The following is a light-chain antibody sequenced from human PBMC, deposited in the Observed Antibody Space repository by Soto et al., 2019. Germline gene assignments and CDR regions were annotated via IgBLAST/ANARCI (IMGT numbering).Light chain of an antibody. CDR2: DAS. J-gene: IGKJ5*01. CDR1: QSVTSY. V-gene: IGKV3-11*01. CDR3: QQYTICPPSIN. Sequence: EILLTHFPATLSLSPGESATLSCRASQSVTSYLAWYQQEPGRDPRLLIYDASTWATGIPARVRGRGSGTDYTRTTPSLEPEEFAVYYCQQYTICPPSINFGPGARL.